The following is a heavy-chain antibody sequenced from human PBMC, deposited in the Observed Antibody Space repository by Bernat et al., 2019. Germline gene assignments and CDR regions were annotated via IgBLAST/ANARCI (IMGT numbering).Heavy chain of an antibody. J-gene: IGHJ6*02. Sequence: EVQLLESGGGLVQPGGSLRLSCPASGFTFSSYAMSWVRQAPGKGLEWVSAISGSGGSTYYADSVKGRFTISRDNSKNTLYLQMNSLRAEDTAVYYCAKSVPAVVPAAMGNYYYYGMDVWGQGTTVTVSS. D-gene: IGHD2-2*01. CDR2: ISGSGGST. CDR3: AKSVPAVVPAAMGNYYYYGMDV. V-gene: IGHV3-23*01. CDR1: GFTFSSYA.